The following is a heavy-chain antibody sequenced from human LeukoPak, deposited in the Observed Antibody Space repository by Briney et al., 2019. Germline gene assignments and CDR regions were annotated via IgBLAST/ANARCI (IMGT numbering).Heavy chain of an antibody. D-gene: IGHD7-27*01. CDR3: ARDLAWGAFDY. V-gene: IGHV3-23*01. CDR1: GFTFSSYG. J-gene: IGHJ4*02. CDR2: ISGSGGST. Sequence: GGTLRLSCAASGFTFSSYGMSWVRQAPRKGLEWVSAISGSGGSTYYADSVKGRFTISRDNSKNTLYLQMNSLRVEDTAVYYCARDLAWGAFDYWGQGTLVTVSS.